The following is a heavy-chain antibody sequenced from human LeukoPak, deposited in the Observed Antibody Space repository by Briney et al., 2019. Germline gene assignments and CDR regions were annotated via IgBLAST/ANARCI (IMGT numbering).Heavy chain of an antibody. CDR1: GGSFSGYY. Sequence: SETLSLTCAVYGGSFSGYYWSWIRQPPGKGLEWIGEINHSGSTNYNPSLKSRVTISVDTSKNQFSLKLSSVTAADTAVYYCARLANGGLRYLRYWGQGTLVTVSS. V-gene: IGHV4-34*01. D-gene: IGHD3-9*01. CDR2: INHSGST. CDR3: ARLANGGLRYLRY. J-gene: IGHJ4*02.